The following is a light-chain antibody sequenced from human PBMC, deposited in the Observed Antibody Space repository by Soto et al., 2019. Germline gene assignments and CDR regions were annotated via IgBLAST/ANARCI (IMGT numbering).Light chain of an antibody. J-gene: IGKJ1*01. Sequence: IVMTQSPATLSVSPGERATLSCRASQSVSSNLAWYQQKPGQAPRLLIYGASTRATGIPARFSGSGSGTEFTLTISSLQSEDFAVYYCQQYNNWPPFGQGTKVDI. CDR3: QQYNNWPP. V-gene: IGKV3-15*01. CDR1: QSVSSN. CDR2: GAS.